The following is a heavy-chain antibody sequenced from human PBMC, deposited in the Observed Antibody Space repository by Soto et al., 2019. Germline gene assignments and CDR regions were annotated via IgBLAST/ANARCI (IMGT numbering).Heavy chain of an antibody. D-gene: IGHD3-3*01. CDR1: GGSISSGGYY. CDR3: ARGCYDFWSGYYSAPTGWFDP. V-gene: IGHV4-31*03. J-gene: IGHJ5*02. CDR2: IYNSGST. Sequence: TLSLTCTVSGGSISSGGYYWSWIRQHPGKGLEWIGYIYNSGSTYYNPSLKSRVTISVDTSKNQFSLKLSSVTAADTAVYYCARGCYDFWSGYYSAPTGWFDPWGQGTLVTVSS.